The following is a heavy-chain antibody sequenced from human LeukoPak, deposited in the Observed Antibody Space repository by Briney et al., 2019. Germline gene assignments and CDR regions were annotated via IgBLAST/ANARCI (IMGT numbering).Heavy chain of an antibody. CDR3: AKDRDRVAAAGLFDY. D-gene: IGHD6-13*01. CDR1: GFTFSSYG. CDR2: IWYDGSNK. V-gene: IGHV3-33*06. J-gene: IGHJ4*02. Sequence: PGRSLRLSCAASGFTFSSYGMHWVRQAPGKGLEWVAVIWYDGSNKYYADSVMGRFTISRDNSKNTLYLQMNSLRAEDTAVYYCAKDRDRVAAAGLFDYWGQGTLVTVSS.